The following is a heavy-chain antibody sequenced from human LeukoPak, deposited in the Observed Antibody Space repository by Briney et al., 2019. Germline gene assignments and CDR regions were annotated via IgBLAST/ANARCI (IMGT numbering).Heavy chain of an antibody. CDR2: INLIGSAQ. CDR1: VFAFSAYW. J-gene: IGHJ4*02. CDR3: AAWGLHNY. Sequence: GGSQRLSCSASVFAFSAYWMNWVRQAPGKGPEWVANINLIGSAQHYVDSVKGRCTISRDNAKSSLYLQMNSLRVEDTAVYYCAAWGLHNYWGQGTLVTDPS. V-gene: IGHV3-7*01. D-gene: IGHD7-27*01.